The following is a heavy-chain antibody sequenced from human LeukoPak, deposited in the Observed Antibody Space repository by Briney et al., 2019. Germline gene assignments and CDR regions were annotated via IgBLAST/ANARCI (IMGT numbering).Heavy chain of an antibody. Sequence: ASVKVSCKASGYTFTRYDITWVRQATGQGLEWVGWINPNSGNTGYAQKFQGRVTITRNSSISTAYMEVSSLRSEDTAVYYCARVGCSDTSCYTYYYYYMDVWGKGTTVTVSS. CDR2: INPNSGNT. CDR1: GYTFTRYD. D-gene: IGHD2-2*02. V-gene: IGHV1-8*03. J-gene: IGHJ6*03. CDR3: ARVGCSDTSCYTYYYYYMDV.